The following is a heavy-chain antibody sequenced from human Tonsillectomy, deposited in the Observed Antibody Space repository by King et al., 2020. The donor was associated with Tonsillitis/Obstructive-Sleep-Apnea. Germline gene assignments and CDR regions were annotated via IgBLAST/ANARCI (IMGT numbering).Heavy chain of an antibody. J-gene: IGHJ4*02. D-gene: IGHD3-10*01. CDR3: ARPNMVRGVIGGDYFDY. V-gene: IGHV3-30*04. CDR1: GFTFSSYA. CDR2: MSYDGSNK. Sequence: QLVQSGGGVVQPGRSLRLSCAASGFTFSSYAMHWVRQAPGKGLEWVAVMSYDGSNKYYADSVKGRFTISRDNPKNTLYLQMNSLRAEETAEYYCARPNMVRGVIGGDYFDYWGQGTLVTVSS.